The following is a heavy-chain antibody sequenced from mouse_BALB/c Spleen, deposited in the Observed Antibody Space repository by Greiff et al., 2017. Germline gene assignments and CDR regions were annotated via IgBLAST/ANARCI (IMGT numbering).Heavy chain of an antibody. Sequence: EVQLVESGGGLVQPGGSRKLSCAASGFTFSSFGMHWVRQAPEKGLEWVAYISSGSSTIYYADTVTGRFTISRDNPKNTLFLQMTSLRSEDTAMYYCARLEDTTIPYWGQGTSVTVSS. D-gene: IGHD1-1*01. CDR3: ARLEDTTIPY. J-gene: IGHJ4*01. CDR2: ISSGSSTI. V-gene: IGHV5-17*02. CDR1: GFTFSSFG.